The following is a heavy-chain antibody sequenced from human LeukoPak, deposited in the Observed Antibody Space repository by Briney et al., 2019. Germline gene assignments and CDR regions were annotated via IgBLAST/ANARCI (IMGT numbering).Heavy chain of an antibody. Sequence: GGSLRLSCEASGFNFNSYTMNWVRQAPGKGLEWVSYISSSSSTIYYADSVKGRFTVSRDNAKNSLYLQMNTLRAEDTAMYYCAREAARDASDFWGQGTMVTVSS. CDR1: GFNFNSYT. D-gene: IGHD2-15*01. CDR3: AREAARDASDF. J-gene: IGHJ3*01. V-gene: IGHV3-48*01. CDR2: ISSSSSTI.